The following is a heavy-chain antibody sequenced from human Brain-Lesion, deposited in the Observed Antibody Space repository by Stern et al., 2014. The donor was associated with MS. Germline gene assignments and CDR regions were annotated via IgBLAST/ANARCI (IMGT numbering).Heavy chain of an antibody. CDR2: IFPRDSNT. J-gene: IGHJ4*02. Sequence: VQLVQSGAEVKKPGESLKISCEASGYLFDDYWIGWVRQMSGRGLELVAIIFPRDSNTRYSPSVQGQVTISADKSISTASLQCSTLRASATAMYYCARSPATPSGYDRFDYWGQGALVTVSS. CDR3: ARSPATPSGYDRFDY. V-gene: IGHV5-51*03. D-gene: IGHD5-12*01. CDR1: GYLFDDYW.